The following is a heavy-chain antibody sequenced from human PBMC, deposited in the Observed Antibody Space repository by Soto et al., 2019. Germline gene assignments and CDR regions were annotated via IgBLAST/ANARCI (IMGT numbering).Heavy chain of an antibody. CDR3: ATSSRYYYDSSGPWGFQH. CDR1: GGTFSSYT. J-gene: IGHJ1*01. CDR2: INAGNGNT. V-gene: IGHV1-3*01. Sequence: ASVKVSCKASGGTFSSYTISWVRQAPGQRLEWMGWINAGNGNTKYSQKFQGRVTITRDTSASTAYMELSSLRSEDTAVYYCATSSRYYYDSSGPWGFQHWGQGTLVTVSS. D-gene: IGHD3-22*01.